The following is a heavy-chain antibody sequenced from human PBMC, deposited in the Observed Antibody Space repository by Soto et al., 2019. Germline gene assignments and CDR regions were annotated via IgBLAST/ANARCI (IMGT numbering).Heavy chain of an antibody. D-gene: IGHD2-15*01. CDR3: AKDCGCSCGSCYPYYYYGLDV. CDR1: GFTFDDYA. J-gene: IGHJ6*02. CDR2: ISWNSGSI. V-gene: IGHV3-9*01. Sequence: EVQLVESGGGLVQPGRSLRLSCAASGFTFDDYAMHWVRQAPGKGLEWVSGISWNSGSIGYADPVKGRFTISRDNAKNALSLQLSSLRAEDTALYYCAKDCGCSCGSCYPYYYYGLDVWGQGTTVTVSS.